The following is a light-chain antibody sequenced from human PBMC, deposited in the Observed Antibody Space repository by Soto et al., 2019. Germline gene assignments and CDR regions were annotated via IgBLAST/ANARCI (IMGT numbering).Light chain of an antibody. J-gene: IGLJ2*01. CDR2: DVS. Sequence: SPVTHPASASRATGQSITISCTGTSSDLDGYNYVSWYQYHPRKAPKLMIYDVSTRPSGISTRFSGSKSGNTASLTICGLQAEDEADDYCISFTISRNTVIFGGGTNVTVL. V-gene: IGLV2-14*01. CDR1: SSDLDGYNY. CDR3: ISFTISRNTVI.